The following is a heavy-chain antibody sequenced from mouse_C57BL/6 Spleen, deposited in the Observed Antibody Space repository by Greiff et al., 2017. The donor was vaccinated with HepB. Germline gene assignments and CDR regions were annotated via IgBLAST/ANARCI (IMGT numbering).Heavy chain of an antibody. D-gene: IGHD1-1*01. CDR3: ARHDGSSPIYAMDY. CDR2: ISSGGSYT. J-gene: IGHJ4*01. Sequence: EVQLVESGGDLVKPGGSLKLSCAASGFTFSSYGMSWVRQTPDKRLEWVATISSGGSYTYYPDSVKGRFTISRDNAKNTLYLQMSSLKSEDTAMYYCARHDGSSPIYAMDYWGQGTSVTVSS. V-gene: IGHV5-6*01. CDR1: GFTFSSYG.